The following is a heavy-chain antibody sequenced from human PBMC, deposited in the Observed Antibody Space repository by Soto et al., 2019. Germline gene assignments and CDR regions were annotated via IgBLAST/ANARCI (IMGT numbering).Heavy chain of an antibody. CDR1: GFTFSTYA. CDR2: ITYDGSNK. J-gene: IGHJ4*02. CDR3: ARELSSGDYVFES. Sequence: QVQLVESGGGVVHPGRSLRLSCAASGFTFSTYAMHWVRQAPGKGLECVAVITYDGSNKYYADSVKGRFTISSYNSKNTLYMQMNSLRAEDTAVYSCARELSSGDYVFESWGQGTLVTVSS. V-gene: IGHV3-30-3*01. D-gene: IGHD3-22*01.